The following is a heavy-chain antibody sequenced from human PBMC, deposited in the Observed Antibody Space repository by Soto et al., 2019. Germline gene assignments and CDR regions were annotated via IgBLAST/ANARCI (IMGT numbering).Heavy chain of an antibody. D-gene: IGHD4-17*01. V-gene: IGHV4-59*01. CDR1: GRSISPFY. Sequence: PSETLSLTCSVSGRSISPFYWSWIRQPPGKGLEWVASIYYSGTSNYNPSLKSRVTMSVDTSKNHFSLKLTSVTAADTAVYYCAAVGGYYGDYPNFDYWGRGTLVTVSS. CDR2: IYYSGTS. CDR3: AAVGGYYGDYPNFDY. J-gene: IGHJ4*02.